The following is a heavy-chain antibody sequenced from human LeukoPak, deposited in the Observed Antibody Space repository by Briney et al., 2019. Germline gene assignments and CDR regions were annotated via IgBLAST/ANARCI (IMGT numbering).Heavy chain of an antibody. CDR2: TRNKANGYTR. D-gene: IGHD3-22*01. Sequence: PGGSLRLFCVCSGLNFRTYSMDRVHHAPGRGVEWVFRTRNKANGYTREYAESVKDRFTMSRDDSKNSVYLQMNSLKTEDTAVYYCTRVGNSGGYYNPLDYWGQGTLVTVSS. J-gene: IGHJ4*02. V-gene: IGHV3-72*01. CDR1: GLNFRTYS. CDR3: TRVGNSGGYYNPLDY.